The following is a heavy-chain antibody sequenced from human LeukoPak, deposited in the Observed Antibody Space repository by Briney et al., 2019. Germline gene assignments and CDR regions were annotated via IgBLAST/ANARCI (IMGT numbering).Heavy chain of an antibody. J-gene: IGHJ4*02. CDR3: ARIGYCSSTSCSPGRFDY. CDR2: IYPGDSDT. V-gene: IGHV5-51*01. CDR1: GCSFTSYW. Sequence: GESLKISCKGSGCSFTSYWIGWVRPMPGKGLEWMGIIYPGDSDTRYSPSFQGQVTISADKSISTAYLQWSSLKASDTAMYYCARIGYCSSTSCSPGRFDYWGQGTLVTVSS. D-gene: IGHD2-2*03.